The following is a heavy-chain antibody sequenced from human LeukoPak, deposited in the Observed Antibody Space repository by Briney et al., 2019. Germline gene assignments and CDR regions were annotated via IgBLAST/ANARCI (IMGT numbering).Heavy chain of an antibody. D-gene: IGHD2-21*02. V-gene: IGHV1-69*05. Sequence: ASVKVSCEASGGTFSSYAISWVRQAPGQGLEWMGGIIPIFGTANYAQKFQGRVTITTDESTSTAYMELSSLRSEDTAVYYCARAYCGGDCYPFFDYWGQGTLVTVSS. CDR3: ARAYCGGDCYPFFDY. CDR1: GGTFSSYA. J-gene: IGHJ4*02. CDR2: IIPIFGTA.